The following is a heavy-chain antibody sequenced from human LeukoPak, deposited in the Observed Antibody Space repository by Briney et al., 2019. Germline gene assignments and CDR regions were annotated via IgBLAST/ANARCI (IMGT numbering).Heavy chain of an antibody. D-gene: IGHD4-17*01. CDR2: ISGSGGST. Sequence: GGSLRLSCAPSGFTFSGFAMSWVRQAPGKGLEWVSGISGSGGSTYYADSVKGRFTISRDNSKNTLYLQMNSLRAGDTAVYYCAKDRVRQRTTVPALRYWGQGTLVTVSS. CDR1: GFTFSGFA. CDR3: AKDRVRQRTTVPALRY. J-gene: IGHJ4*02. V-gene: IGHV3-23*01.